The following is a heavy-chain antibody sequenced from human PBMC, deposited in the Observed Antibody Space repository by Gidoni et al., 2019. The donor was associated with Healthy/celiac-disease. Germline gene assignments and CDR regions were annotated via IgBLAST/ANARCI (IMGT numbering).Heavy chain of an antibody. Sequence: EVQLVQSGAEVKKPGESLKISCKGSGYSFTSYWIGWVRQMPGQGLEWMGIIYPGDSDTRYSPSFQGQVTISADKSISTAYLQWSSLKASDTAMYYCATHSSSSMDYYYYYGMDVWGQGTTVTVSS. CDR1: GYSFTSYW. CDR2: IYPGDSDT. CDR3: ATHSSSSMDYYYYYGMDV. D-gene: IGHD6-6*01. V-gene: IGHV5-51*03. J-gene: IGHJ6*02.